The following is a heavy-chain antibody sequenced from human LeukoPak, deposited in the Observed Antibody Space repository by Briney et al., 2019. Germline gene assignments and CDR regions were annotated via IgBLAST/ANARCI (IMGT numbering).Heavy chain of an antibody. CDR1: GFTFSSYW. D-gene: IGHD3-3*01. Sequence: GGSLRLSCAASGFTFSSYWMSWVRQAPGKGLEWVANIKQDGSEKYYVDSVKGRFTISRDNAKNSLYLQMNSLRAEDTAVYYCARAKVTYYDFWSGYTYFHCMDVWGEGTTVTVSS. V-gene: IGHV3-7*01. CDR2: IKQDGSEK. J-gene: IGHJ6*03. CDR3: ARAKVTYYDFWSGYTYFHCMDV.